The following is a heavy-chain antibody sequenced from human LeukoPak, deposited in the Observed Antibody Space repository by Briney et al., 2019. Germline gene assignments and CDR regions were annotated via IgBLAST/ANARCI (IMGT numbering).Heavy chain of an antibody. CDR3: ARPDCSGGSCLIDY. Sequence: PSETLSLTCTVSGGSISSYYWSWIRQPPGKGLEWIGYIYYSGSTNYNPSLKSRVTISVDTSKNQFSLKLSSVTAADTAVYYCARPDCSGGSCLIDYWGQGTLVTVSS. D-gene: IGHD2-15*01. V-gene: IGHV4-59*08. J-gene: IGHJ4*02. CDR2: IYYSGST. CDR1: GGSISSYY.